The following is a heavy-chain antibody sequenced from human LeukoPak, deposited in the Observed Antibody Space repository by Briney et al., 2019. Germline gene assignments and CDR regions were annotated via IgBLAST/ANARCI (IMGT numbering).Heavy chain of an antibody. V-gene: IGHV1-8*01. CDR3: ARVSHGYSYVLPFDY. CDR2: MNPNSGNT. Sequence: ASVKVFCKASGYTFTSYDINWVRQATGQGLEWMGWMNPNSGNTGYAQKFQGRVTMTRNTSISTAYMELSSLRSEDTAVYYCARVSHGYSYVLPFDYWGQGTLVTVSS. J-gene: IGHJ4*02. CDR1: GYTFTSYD. D-gene: IGHD5-18*01.